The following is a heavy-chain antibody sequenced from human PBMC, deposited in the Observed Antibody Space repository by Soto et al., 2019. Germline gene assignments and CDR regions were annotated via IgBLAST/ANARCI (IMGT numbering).Heavy chain of an antibody. CDR3: ARGWAQWLGDY. D-gene: IGHD6-19*01. CDR2: ISSDSALI. J-gene: IGHJ4*02. Sequence: GGSLRLSCAASGFTFSSFSMNWVRQAPGKGLEWVSYISSDSALIYYGDSVKGRFTISRDNAKNSLYLQMNSLRVEDTAIYYCARGWAQWLGDYWGQGALVTVSS. CDR1: GFTFSSFS. V-gene: IGHV3-48*01.